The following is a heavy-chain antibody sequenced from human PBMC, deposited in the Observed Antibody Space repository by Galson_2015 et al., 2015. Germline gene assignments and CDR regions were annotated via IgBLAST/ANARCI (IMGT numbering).Heavy chain of an antibody. Sequence: SLRLSCAASGFTFSSYGMHWVRQAPGKGLEWVAVIWYDGSNKYYADSVKGRFTISRDNSKNTLYLQMNSLRAEDTAVYYCARDRSSGSYFAGMDVWGQGTTVTVSS. V-gene: IGHV3-33*01. CDR1: GFTFSSYG. CDR2: IWYDGSNK. J-gene: IGHJ6*02. D-gene: IGHD1-26*01. CDR3: ARDRSSGSYFAGMDV.